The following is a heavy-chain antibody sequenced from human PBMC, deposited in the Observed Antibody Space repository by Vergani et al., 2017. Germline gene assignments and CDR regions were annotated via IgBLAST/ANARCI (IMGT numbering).Heavy chain of an antibody. CDR1: GYTFTSYG. CDR3: ASYSGRGYYQTYYYYYGMDV. V-gene: IGHV1-18*01. Sequence: QVQLVQSGAEVKKPGASVKVSCKASGYTFTSYGISWVRQAPGQGLEWMGWISAYNGNTNYAQKLQGRVTMTTDTSTSTAYMELRSLRSDDTAVYYFASYSGRGYYQTYYYYYGMDVWGQGTTVTVSS. J-gene: IGHJ6*02. CDR2: ISAYNGNT. D-gene: IGHD3-22*01.